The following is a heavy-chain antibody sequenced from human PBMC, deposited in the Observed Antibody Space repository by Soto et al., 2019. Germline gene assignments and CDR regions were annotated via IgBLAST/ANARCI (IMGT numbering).Heavy chain of an antibody. V-gene: IGHV1-18*04. J-gene: IGHJ6*02. Sequence: SVKVPCKASGYTFPSYGISWVRQAPGQGLEWMGWISAYNGNTNYAQKLQGRVTMTTDTSTSTAYMELRSLRSDDTAVYYCAREGGSDIVVVVAATPIYYGMDVWRQGTTVTVSS. CDR3: AREGGSDIVVVVAATPIYYGMDV. D-gene: IGHD2-15*01. CDR2: ISAYNGNT. CDR1: GYTFPSYG.